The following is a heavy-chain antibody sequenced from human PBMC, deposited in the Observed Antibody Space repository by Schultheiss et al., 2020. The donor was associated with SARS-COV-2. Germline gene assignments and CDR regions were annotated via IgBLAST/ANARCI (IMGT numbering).Heavy chain of an antibody. D-gene: IGHD5-12*01. CDR1: GGTFSSYA. J-gene: IGHJ6*03. CDR2: IIPIFGTA. CDR3: AREVATWNYYYMDV. Sequence: SVKVSCKASGGTFSSYAISWVRQAPGQGLEWMGGIIPIFGTANYAQKFQGRVTITADKSTSTAYMELSSLRAEDTAVYYCAREVATWNYYYMDVWGKGTTVTVSS. V-gene: IGHV1-69*06.